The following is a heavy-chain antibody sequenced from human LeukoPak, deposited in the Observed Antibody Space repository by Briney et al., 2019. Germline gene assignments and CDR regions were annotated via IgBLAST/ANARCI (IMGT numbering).Heavy chain of an antibody. CDR3: SRQVVGNDY. D-gene: IGHD3-22*01. CDR2: INHSGYT. Sequence: TETLSLTCAVYGESSFSSYYWSWIRQTPGGALEWIGEINHSGYTNYNPSLKSRVTLSIDTSKNQFSLRLNSVTAADTAVYYCSRQVVGNDYWGQGTLVTVSS. J-gene: IGHJ4*02. CDR1: GESSFSSYY. V-gene: IGHV4-34*01.